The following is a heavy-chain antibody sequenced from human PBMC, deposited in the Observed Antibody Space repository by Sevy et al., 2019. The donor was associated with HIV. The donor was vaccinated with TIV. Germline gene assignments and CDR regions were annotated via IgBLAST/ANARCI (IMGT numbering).Heavy chain of an antibody. CDR1: GGSISSYY. CDR3: AREDSLLWFGERRGAFDI. D-gene: IGHD3-10*01. Sequence: SETLSLTCTVSGGSISSYYWSWIRQPPGKGLEWIGYIYYSGSTNYNPSLKSRVTISVDTSKNQFSLKLSSVTAADTAVYYWAREDSLLWFGERRGAFDIWGQGTMVTVSS. V-gene: IGHV4-59*01. J-gene: IGHJ3*02. CDR2: IYYSGST.